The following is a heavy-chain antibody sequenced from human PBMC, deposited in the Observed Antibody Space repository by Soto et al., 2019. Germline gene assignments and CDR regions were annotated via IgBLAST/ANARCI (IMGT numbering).Heavy chain of an antibody. CDR3: AREGGESSDGLYYFDS. CDR2: IYYSGNT. Sequence: RSLTCTVSGGSTSSDNYWSWIRQPPGKGLEWIGHIYYSGNTDYNPSLKSRLAISIDTSKNQFSLKLSSVTAADTAVYFCAREGGESSDGLYYFDSWGQGSLVTVSS. V-gene: IGHV4-30-4*01. D-gene: IGHD3-16*01. J-gene: IGHJ4*02. CDR1: GGSTSSDNY.